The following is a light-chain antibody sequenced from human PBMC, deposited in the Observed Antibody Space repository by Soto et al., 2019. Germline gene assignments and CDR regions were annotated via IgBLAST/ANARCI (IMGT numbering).Light chain of an antibody. V-gene: IGKV3-20*01. CDR2: GAS. CDR1: QRVSSDY. Sequence: EIVLTQSPGTLSLSPGERATVSCRASQRVSSDYLAWYQQRPGQAPRLLIYGASSRATGTPDRFSGSGSGTDFTLTISRLEPEDFAVYYCQQYGNKPGMTFGPGTKVEMK. CDR3: QQYGNKPGMT. J-gene: IGKJ3*01.